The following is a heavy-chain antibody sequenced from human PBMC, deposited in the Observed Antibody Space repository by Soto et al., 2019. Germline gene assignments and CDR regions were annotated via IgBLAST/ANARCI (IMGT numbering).Heavy chain of an antibody. D-gene: IGHD2-2*01. CDR1: GASISNYY. CDR3: ASLPCQRSSESYTSCCDFGQ. CDR2: IHYNGNT. V-gene: IGHV4-59*01. Sequence: PSETLSLTCTVSGASISNYYWSWVRQPPGKGLEWIAYIHYNGNTNYNPSLTSRVTMSLDTSKNQFSLKLLTVTAADTAVYYCASLPCQRSSESYTSCCDFGQWGQGTLVTVSS. J-gene: IGHJ4*02.